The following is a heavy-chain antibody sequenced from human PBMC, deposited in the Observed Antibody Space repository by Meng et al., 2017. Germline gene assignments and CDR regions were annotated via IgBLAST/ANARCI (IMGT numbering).Heavy chain of an antibody. CDR3: ARGPTTMAHDFDY. CDR2: INHSGST. Sequence: VNLQQGGVGLLKPSETLSLTSVVSGGSFSDYYWSWIRQPPGKGLEWIGEINHSGSTNYNPSLESRATISVDTSQNNLSLKLSSVTAADSAVYYCARGPTTMAHDFDYWGQGTLVTVSS. D-gene: IGHD4-11*01. V-gene: IGHV4-34*01. CDR1: GGSFSDYY. J-gene: IGHJ4*02.